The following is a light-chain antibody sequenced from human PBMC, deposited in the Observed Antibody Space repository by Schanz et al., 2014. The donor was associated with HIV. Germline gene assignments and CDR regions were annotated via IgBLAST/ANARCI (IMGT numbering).Light chain of an antibody. J-gene: IGLJ2*01. Sequence: QSALTQPPSVSGSPGQSVTISCTGTSSDVGAYDRVSWYQQPPGTAPKLIVYEVKNRPSGVPGRFSGSKSGNTASLTISGLQAEDEADYYCSSYTSSSTLVFGGGTKLTVL. CDR3: SSYTSSSTLV. CDR1: SSDVGAYDR. V-gene: IGLV2-18*02. CDR2: EVK.